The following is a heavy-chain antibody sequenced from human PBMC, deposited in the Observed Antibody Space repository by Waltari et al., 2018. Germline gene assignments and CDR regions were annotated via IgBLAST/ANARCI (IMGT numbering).Heavy chain of an antibody. CDR3: ARDGEYSSLDY. Sequence: QVQLVESGGGVVQPGRSLRLSCAASGFPFSSYAMHWVRQAPGKGLEWVAVISNDGSNEYDAGSVKSRFTIARDNSKNKLYLQMNGVRAEDTAVYYCARDGEYSSLDYWGQGTLVTVSS. D-gene: IGHD6-13*01. CDR1: GFPFSSYA. CDR2: ISNDGSNE. J-gene: IGHJ4*02. V-gene: IGHV3-30-3*01.